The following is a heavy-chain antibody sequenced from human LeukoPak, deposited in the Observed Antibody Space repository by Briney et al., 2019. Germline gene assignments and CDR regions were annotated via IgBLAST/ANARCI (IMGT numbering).Heavy chain of an antibody. CDR1: GGSISSGGYY. Sequence: TSETLSLTCTVSGGSISSGGYYWSWIRQHPGKGLEWIGYIYYSGSTYYNPSLKSRVTISVDTSKNQFSLKLSSVTAADTAVYYCARVKTPGDFGWVVVPAALRWFDPWGQGTLVTVSS. D-gene: IGHD2-2*01. CDR2: IYYSGST. J-gene: IGHJ5*02. V-gene: IGHV4-31*03. CDR3: ARVKTPGDFGWVVVPAALRWFDP.